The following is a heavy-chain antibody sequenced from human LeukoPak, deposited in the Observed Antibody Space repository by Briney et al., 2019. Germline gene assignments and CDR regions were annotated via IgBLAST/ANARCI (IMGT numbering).Heavy chain of an antibody. J-gene: IGHJ4*02. D-gene: IGHD5-18*01. V-gene: IGHV4-39*07. CDR3: ARGGGYSYGSEDFDY. Sequence: SETLSLTCTVSGGSISSSSYYWGWIRQPPGKGLEWIGEINHSGSTNYNPSLKSRVTISVDTSKNQFSLKLSSVTAADTAVYYCARGGGYSYGSEDFDYWGQGTLVTVSS. CDR1: GGSISSSSYY. CDR2: INHSGST.